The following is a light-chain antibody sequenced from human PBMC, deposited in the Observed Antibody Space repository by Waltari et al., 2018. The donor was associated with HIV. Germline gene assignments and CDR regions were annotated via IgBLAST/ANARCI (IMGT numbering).Light chain of an antibody. CDR3: QQFIFWPFT. CDR2: DAS. CDR1: QSVNSY. V-gene: IGKV3-15*01. J-gene: IGKJ2*01. Sequence: IVMTQSPATLSVSLGERATLSCRASQSVNSYLARYQQKPGQAPRLLIYDASTRATGVPARFSGSGSGTEFTLTISTLQSGDFAVYYCQQFIFWPFTFGQGTKLEI.